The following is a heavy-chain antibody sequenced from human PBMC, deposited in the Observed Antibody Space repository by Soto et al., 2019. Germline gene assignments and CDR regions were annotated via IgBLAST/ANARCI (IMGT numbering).Heavy chain of an antibody. D-gene: IGHD4-17*01. V-gene: IGHV3-30*18. CDR2: ISYDGSNK. J-gene: IGHJ6*02. CDR1: GFTFSSYG. CDR3: GKVVARDSHTGYYYGMDV. Sequence: PGGSLRLSCAASGFTFSSYGMHWCRQAPGKRLEGVAVISYDGSNKYYADSVKGRVTISRDSSKNTLYLQMNSLRAEDTAVYYCGKVVARDSHTGYYYGMDVWGQGTTVTVSS.